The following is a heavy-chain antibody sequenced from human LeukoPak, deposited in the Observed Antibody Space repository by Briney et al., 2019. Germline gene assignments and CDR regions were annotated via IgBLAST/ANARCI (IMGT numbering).Heavy chain of an antibody. CDR2: IYHSGST. J-gene: IGHJ4*02. V-gene: IGHV4-59*01. D-gene: IGHD3-10*01. CDR3: ARDLIVPDAMTGSGSYSTDY. CDR1: GGSISTYY. Sequence: SETLSLTCTVSGGSISTYYWSWIRQPPGKGLEWIGYIYHSGSTNYNPSLKSRVTISVDTSKNQFSLKLSSVTAADTAVYYCARDLIVPDAMTGSGSYSTDYWGQGTLATVSS.